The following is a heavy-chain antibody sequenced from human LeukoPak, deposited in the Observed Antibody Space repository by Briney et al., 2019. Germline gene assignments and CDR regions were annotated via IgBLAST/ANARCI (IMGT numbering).Heavy chain of an antibody. CDR3: GRGRYPRLDY. V-gene: IGHV1-46*02. Sequence: GASVTVPRKASGYTFNSYYMHWLRQAPPQGSEWIRIINPSRGSTIYAQKCQGRVTMTRNTCTSTVYMEVSSLRSEDTAVYYCGRGRYPRLDYWGQGTLVTVSS. J-gene: IGHJ4*02. CDR2: INPSRGST. D-gene: IGHD3-16*01. CDR1: GYTFNSYY.